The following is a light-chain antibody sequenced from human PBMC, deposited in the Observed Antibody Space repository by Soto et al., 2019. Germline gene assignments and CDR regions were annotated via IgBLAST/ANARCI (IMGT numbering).Light chain of an antibody. J-gene: IGKJ1*01. V-gene: IGKV3-15*01. Sequence: EIFLTQSPCSLSLTQVERATLSCRHSQSVSSGYLAWYQQKPAQAPRLLIYGVSTRATGTPARFSGSGSGTEFTLTISSVQSEDFAVYYCQQYNNWPQTFGQGTKVDIK. CDR1: QSVSSGY. CDR3: QQYNNWPQT. CDR2: GVS.